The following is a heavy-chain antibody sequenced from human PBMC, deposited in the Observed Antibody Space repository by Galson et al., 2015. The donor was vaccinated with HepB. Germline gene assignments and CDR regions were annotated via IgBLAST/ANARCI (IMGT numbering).Heavy chain of an antibody. D-gene: IGHD6-13*01. V-gene: IGHV3-23*01. Sequence: SLRLSCAASGFTFSSYAMSWVRQAPGKGLEWVSAISGSGGSTYYADSVKGRFTISRDNSKNTLYLQMNSLRAEDTAVYYCAKVPIAAAEFLSSPFDYWGQGTLVTVSS. CDR1: GFTFSSYA. CDR3: AKVPIAAAEFLSSPFDY. J-gene: IGHJ4*02. CDR2: ISGSGGST.